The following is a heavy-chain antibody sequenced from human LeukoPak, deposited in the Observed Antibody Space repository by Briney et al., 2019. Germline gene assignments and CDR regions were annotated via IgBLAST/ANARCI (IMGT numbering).Heavy chain of an antibody. Sequence: GGSLRLSCAGSRFTFTNAWMNWVGQAPGRGREWVGRIKSEGGGETTDYDAPVKGRFTISRDDSNKMVNLQMNSLKIEDTAVYYCAIDEPNYAAYAFDQWGQGTLVTVSS. D-gene: IGHD4/OR15-4a*01. V-gene: IGHV3-15*01. J-gene: IGHJ4*02. CDR1: RFTFTNAW. CDR2: IKSEGGGETT. CDR3: AIDEPNYAAYAFDQ.